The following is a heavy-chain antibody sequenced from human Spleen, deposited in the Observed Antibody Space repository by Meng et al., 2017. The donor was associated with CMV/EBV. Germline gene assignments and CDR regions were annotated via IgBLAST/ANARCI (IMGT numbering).Heavy chain of an antibody. CDR1: GGSFIDYY. V-gene: IGHV4-34*01. CDR3: ARFPPSALYSMDV. CDR2: INHRGRT. D-gene: IGHD2-2*01. Sequence: SETLSLTCAVYGGSFIDYYWTWIRQPPGKGLEWIGEINHRGRTNYNASLKSRVTISVDASRHHFSMRLNSVTAADTAVYFCARFPPSALYSMDVWGQGTTVTVSS. J-gene: IGHJ6*02.